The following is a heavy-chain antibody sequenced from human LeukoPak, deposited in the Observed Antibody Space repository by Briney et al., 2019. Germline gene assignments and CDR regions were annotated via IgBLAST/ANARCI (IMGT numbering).Heavy chain of an antibody. CDR1: GGSISSGDYY. V-gene: IGHV4-30-4*01. CDR3: ARVGSGYYPVED. CDR2: IYYSGST. D-gene: IGHD3-22*01. Sequence: SQTLSLTCTVSGGSISSGDYYWSWIRQPPGKGLEWIGYIYYSGSTYYNPSLKSRVTISVDTSKNQFSLKLSSVTAADTAVYYCARVGSGYYPVEDWGQGTLVTVSS. J-gene: IGHJ4*02.